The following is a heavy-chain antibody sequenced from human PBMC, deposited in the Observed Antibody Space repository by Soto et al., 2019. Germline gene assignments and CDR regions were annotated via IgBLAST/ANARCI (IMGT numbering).Heavy chain of an antibody. V-gene: IGHV1-3*01. J-gene: IGHJ3*02. Sequence: ASVKVSCKASGYTFTSYAMHWVRQAPGQRLEWMGWINAGNGNTKYSQKFQGRVTITRDTSASTAYMELSSLRSEDTAVYYCARDYYDSSGRALSAFDIWGQGTMVTVSS. D-gene: IGHD3-22*01. CDR1: GYTFTSYA. CDR2: INAGNGNT. CDR3: ARDYYDSSGRALSAFDI.